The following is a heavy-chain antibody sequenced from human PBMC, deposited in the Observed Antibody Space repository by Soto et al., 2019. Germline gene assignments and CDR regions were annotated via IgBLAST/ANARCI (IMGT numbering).Heavy chain of an antibody. CDR2: ISNDGNNK. CDR1: GFKFSTYG. Sequence: PGGSLRLSCVASGFKFSTYGMHWVRLAPGKGLEWMTAISNDGNNKFYADSVKGRFTISRDNSKNTLYLQVDSLRPEDTAVYYCARDLDPGMPARWFDPWGQGALVTVSS. CDR3: ARDLDPGMPARWFDP. D-gene: IGHD2-2*01. V-gene: IGHV3-30*03. J-gene: IGHJ5*02.